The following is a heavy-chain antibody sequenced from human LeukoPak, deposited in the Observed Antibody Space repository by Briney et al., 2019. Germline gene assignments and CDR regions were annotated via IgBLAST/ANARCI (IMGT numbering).Heavy chain of an antibody. CDR2: ISSSSSTI. D-gene: IGHD5-18*01. CDR3: ARALLVPLGWKWDTAMVDAFDI. CDR1: GFTFSDYY. V-gene: IGHV3-11*01. Sequence: PGGSLRLSCAASGFTFSDYYMSWIRQAPGKGLEWVSYISSSSSTIYYADSVKGRFTISRDNAKNSLYLQMNSLRAEDTAVYYCARALLVPLGWKWDTAMVDAFDIWGQGTMVTVSS. J-gene: IGHJ3*02.